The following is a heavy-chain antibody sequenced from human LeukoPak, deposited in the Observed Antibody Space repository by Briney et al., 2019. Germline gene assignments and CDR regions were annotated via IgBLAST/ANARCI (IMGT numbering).Heavy chain of an antibody. Sequence: PGGSLRLSCAASGFTFSNAWMSWVRQAPGKGLEWVGRIKSTTDGGTTDYAAPVKGRFTISRDDSKNTLYLQMNSLKTEDTAVYYCTTVGSAFGELSDGMDVWGKGTTVTVSS. J-gene: IGHJ6*04. D-gene: IGHD3-10*01. CDR2: IKSTTDGGTT. V-gene: IGHV3-15*01. CDR1: GFTFSNAW. CDR3: TTVGSAFGELSDGMDV.